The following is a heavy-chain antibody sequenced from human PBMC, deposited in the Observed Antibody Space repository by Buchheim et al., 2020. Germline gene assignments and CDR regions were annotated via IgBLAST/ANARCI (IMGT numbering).Heavy chain of an antibody. CDR3: AYGSGPFDY. CDR1: GFTFSSYA. Sequence: QVQLVESGGGVVQPGRSLRLSCAASGFTFSSYAMHWVRQAPGKGLEWVAVISYDGSNKYYADSVKGRFTISRDNSKNTLYLQMNSLRAEDTAVYYCAYGSGPFDYWGQGTL. J-gene: IGHJ4*02. CDR2: ISYDGSNK. D-gene: IGHD6-19*01. V-gene: IGHV3-30-3*01.